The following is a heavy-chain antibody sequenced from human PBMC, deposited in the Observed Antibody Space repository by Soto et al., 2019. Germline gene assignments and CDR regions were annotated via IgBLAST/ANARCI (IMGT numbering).Heavy chain of an antibody. Sequence: ASVKVSCKASGYTFTSYYMHWVRQAPGQGLEWMGIINPSGGSTSYAQKFQGRVTMTRDTSTSTVYMELSSLRSEDTAVYYCARGNYDFWSDYYIASASAFDIWGQGTMVTVSS. D-gene: IGHD3-3*01. CDR3: ARGNYDFWSDYYIASASAFDI. J-gene: IGHJ3*02. V-gene: IGHV1-46*03. CDR1: GYTFTSYY. CDR2: INPSGGST.